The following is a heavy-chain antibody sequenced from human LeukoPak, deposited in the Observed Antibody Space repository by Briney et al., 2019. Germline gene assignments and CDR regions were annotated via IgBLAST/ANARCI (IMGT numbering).Heavy chain of an antibody. CDR2: ISGSGGST. CDR1: GFIFSSYA. CDR3: AVTGQFDY. J-gene: IGHJ4*02. Sequence: GGSLRLSCAPSGFIFSSYAMSWVRQAPGKGLEWVSTISGSGGSTYYADSVKGRFTISRDNSKNTVYLQMNSLRAEDTAVYYCAVTGQFDYWGQGTLVTVSS. V-gene: IGHV3-23*01.